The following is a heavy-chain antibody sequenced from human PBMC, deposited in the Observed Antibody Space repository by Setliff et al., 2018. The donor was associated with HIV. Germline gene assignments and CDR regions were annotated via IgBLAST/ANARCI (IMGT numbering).Heavy chain of an antibody. Sequence: GGSLRLSCAASGFTFSRYVMHWVRQDEGKGLVWVSRINSDGTITNYADSVKGRFTVSRDNARNTLYLQMNSLRPDDTALYFCARGLYYDTSGQGGMVFWGQGTLVTVSS. CDR1: GFTFSRYV. J-gene: IGHJ4*02. CDR3: ARGLYYDTSGQGGMVF. V-gene: IGHV3-74*01. CDR2: INSDGTIT. D-gene: IGHD3-22*01.